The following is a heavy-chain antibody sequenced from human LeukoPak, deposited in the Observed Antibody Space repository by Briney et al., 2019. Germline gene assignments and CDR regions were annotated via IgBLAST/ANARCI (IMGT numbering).Heavy chain of an antibody. CDR3: ARSTVAATVAFDI. D-gene: IGHD6-19*01. J-gene: IGHJ3*02. Sequence: GGSLRLSCAASGFTFSSYPMNWVRQAPGKGLEWVSSISSSSSYIYYADSVKGRFTKSRDNAKNSLYLQMNSLGAEETAVYYCARSTVAATVAFDIWGQGTMVTVSS. CDR2: ISSSSSYI. CDR1: GFTFSSYP. V-gene: IGHV3-21*01.